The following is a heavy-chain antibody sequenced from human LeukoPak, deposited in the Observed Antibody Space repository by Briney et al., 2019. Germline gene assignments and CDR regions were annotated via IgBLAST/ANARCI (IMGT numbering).Heavy chain of an antibody. V-gene: IGHV3-30*02. J-gene: IGHJ6*03. CDR2: IRYDGSNK. D-gene: IGHD2-15*01. CDR3: ARDPRVVVAAIWNYCYYYMDV. Sequence: GGSLRLSCAASGFTFSSYGMHWVRQAPGKGLEWVAFIRYDGSNKYYTDSVKGRFTISRDNSKNTLYLQMNSLRAEDTAVYYCARDPRVVVAAIWNYCYYYMDVWGKGTTVTVSS. CDR1: GFTFSSYG.